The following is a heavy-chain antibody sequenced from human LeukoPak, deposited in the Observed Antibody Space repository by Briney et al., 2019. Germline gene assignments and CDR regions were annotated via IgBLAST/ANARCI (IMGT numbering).Heavy chain of an antibody. CDR3: ARVLGLVPAAVSYVYYGTDV. V-gene: IGHV1-2*02. J-gene: IGHJ6*02. D-gene: IGHD2-2*01. CDR1: GYAFTGYY. CDR2: INPYSGGT. Sequence: ASVKVSCKASGYAFTGYYIHWVRQAPGQGLEWVGWINPYSGGTNYAQKFQGRVTMTSDTSISTAYMELSRLSSDDTAVYYCARVLGLVPAAVSYVYYGTDVWGQGTTVTVSS.